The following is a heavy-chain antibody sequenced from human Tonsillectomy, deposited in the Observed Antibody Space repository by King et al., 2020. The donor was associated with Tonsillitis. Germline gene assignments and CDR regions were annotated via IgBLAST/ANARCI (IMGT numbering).Heavy chain of an antibody. CDR2: ISGGGAGT. J-gene: IGHJ3*01. V-gene: IGHV3-23*04. CDR1: GFTFSSYA. D-gene: IGHD3-10*01. CDR3: AKVIGPGRSLPDAFDV. Sequence: VQLVESGGGLVQPGGSLRLSCAASGFTFSSYAMTWVRQAPGKGLEGVSGISGGGAGTYYADSVKGRFTISRDNSKNTVYLQVNSLRAGDTAVYYCAKVIGPGRSLPDAFDVWGQGTMVTVSS.